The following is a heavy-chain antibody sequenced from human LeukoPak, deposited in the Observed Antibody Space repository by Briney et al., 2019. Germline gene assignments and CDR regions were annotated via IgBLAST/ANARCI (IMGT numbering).Heavy chain of an antibody. J-gene: IGHJ4*02. CDR2: IWYDGSNK. D-gene: IGHD1-26*01. CDR3: ARNNEGATGSDC. V-gene: IGHV3-33*01. Sequence: GGSLRLSCAASGFSFSNFGMHWVRQAPGKGLEWVAVIWYDGSNKYYADSVKGRFTISRDNSNNTLYLQMNSLRAEDTAVYYCARNNEGATGSDCWGQGTLVTVSS. CDR1: GFSFSNFG.